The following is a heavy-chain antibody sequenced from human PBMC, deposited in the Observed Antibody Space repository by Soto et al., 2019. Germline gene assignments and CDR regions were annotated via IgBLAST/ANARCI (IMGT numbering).Heavy chain of an antibody. CDR1: GGSISSGGYS. J-gene: IGHJ3*02. V-gene: IGHV4-30-2*01. Sequence: QLQLQESGSGLVKASQTLSLTCAVSGGSISSGGYSWSWIWLPPGKGVEWIGNINHGGSNYYNPSLKSRVSISIDKSMYQFCRRLGSVAAANTAVYSGARAQWEYEILTGRLCAAFDIWGLGIMVTVSS. D-gene: IGHD3-9*01. CDR3: ARAQWEYEILTGRLCAAFDI. CDR2: INHGGSN.